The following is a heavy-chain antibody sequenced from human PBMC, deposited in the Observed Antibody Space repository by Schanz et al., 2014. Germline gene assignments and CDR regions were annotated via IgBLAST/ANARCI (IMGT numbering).Heavy chain of an antibody. Sequence: QVQLQESGPGLVKPSETLSLTCTVSGDSVNSNYWNWIRQSPGRGLEWIGHFYNPGSTNYNPSLKSRPTISIDPSTNQASLKRTSVTAADTAVYFCARNKYTSGWYYFDYWGQGVLVTVSS. CDR1: GDSVNSNY. V-gene: IGHV4-59*08. CDR3: ARNKYTSGWYYFDY. CDR2: FYNPGST. J-gene: IGHJ4*02. D-gene: IGHD6-19*01.